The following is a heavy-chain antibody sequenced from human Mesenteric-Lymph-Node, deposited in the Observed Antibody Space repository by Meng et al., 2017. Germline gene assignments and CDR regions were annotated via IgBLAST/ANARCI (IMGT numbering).Heavy chain of an antibody. CDR1: GDTINNHDW. CDR3: ASGPTTYFDS. J-gene: IGHJ4*02. D-gene: IGHD4-17*01. CDR2: IPHTAST. Sequence: QGQVRESGPALVQPSETLSLTCAVSGDTINNHDWWAGGRQPPGKGLEWIGEIPHTASTASTPSLTIRVRMSIYKSNPPFSLNLTSLTAAATAVYHCASGPTTYFDSWGQGTLVTVSS. V-gene: IGHV4-4*02.